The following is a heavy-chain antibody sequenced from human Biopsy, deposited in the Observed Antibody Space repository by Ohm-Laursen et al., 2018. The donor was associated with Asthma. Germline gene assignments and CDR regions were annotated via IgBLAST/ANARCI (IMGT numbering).Heavy chain of an antibody. CDR3: AKARIHHFYDSSGYYQHD. CDR1: GFAVSRDH. D-gene: IGHD3-22*01. V-gene: IGHV3-66*01. J-gene: IGHJ4*02. CDR2: IYSGGTS. Sequence: GSLRLSCSASGFAVSRDHMFWVRQAPGKGLEWVSVIYSGGTSHTADSVRGRFTISRDYSKNTLYLQMNSLRAEDTAVYYCAKARIHHFYDSSGYYQHDWGQGTLVTVSS.